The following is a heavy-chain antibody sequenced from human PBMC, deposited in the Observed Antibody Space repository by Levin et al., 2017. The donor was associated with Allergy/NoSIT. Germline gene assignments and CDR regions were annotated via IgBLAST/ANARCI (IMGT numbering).Heavy chain of an antibody. J-gene: IGHJ6*03. CDR1: GYTFKNYG. CDR3: AGFVVTPVSYFYMDV. Sequence: PGESLKISCKASGYTFKNYGISWVRQAPGQGLEWMGWISTHNGNTNYAQSFQGRVTMTTDTSTSTADMELRSLIADDTAVYYCAGFVVTPVSYFYMDVWGKGTTVTVSS. V-gene: IGHV1-18*01. CDR2: ISTHNGNT. D-gene: IGHD2-2*01.